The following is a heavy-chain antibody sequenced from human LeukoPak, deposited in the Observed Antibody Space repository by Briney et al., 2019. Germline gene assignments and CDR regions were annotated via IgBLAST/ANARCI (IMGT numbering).Heavy chain of an antibody. V-gene: IGHV3-30*02. D-gene: IGHD6-25*01. J-gene: IGHJ3*02. CDR1: GFTFASFG. Sequence: GGSLRLSCAASGFTFASFGMHWVRQAPGKGLEWVAYVRFDGNNKYYADSVKGRFTISRDNSKNTLYLQKDSLRREDTSIYYCAKVRLLLSSGDYVFDSWGQGTMITVSS. CDR2: VRFDGNNK. CDR3: AKVRLLLSSGDYVFDS.